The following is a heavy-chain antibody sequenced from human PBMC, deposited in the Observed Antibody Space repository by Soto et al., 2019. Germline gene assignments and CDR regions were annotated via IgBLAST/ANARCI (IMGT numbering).Heavy chain of an antibody. D-gene: IGHD4-17*01. CDR1: GYTFTSYD. Sequence: QVQLVQSGAEVKKPGASVKVSCKASGYTFTSYDINWVRQATGQGLEWMGWMNPNSGNTGYAQKFQGRVTLTRNTSISKASMGLSRPRFEDQAVYYCALYGDYGKTDYCCCYYMDVWGKGTTVTVSS. V-gene: IGHV1-8*01. CDR3: ALYGDYGKTDYCCCYYMDV. J-gene: IGHJ6*03. CDR2: MNPNSGNT.